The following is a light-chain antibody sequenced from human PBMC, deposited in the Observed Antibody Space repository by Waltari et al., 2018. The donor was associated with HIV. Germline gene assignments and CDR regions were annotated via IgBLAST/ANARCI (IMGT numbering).Light chain of an antibody. J-gene: IGLJ2*01. CDR1: SSDVGYNV. CDR3: CSYSITSTSVL. Sequence: QSALTQPASVSGSPGQSITISCTGRSSDVGYNVVSWYQQHPGKVPKLLISEVNKRPSGVSNRFSGSKSGNTASLTISGLQAEDEADYYCCSYSITSTSVLFGGGTKVTVV. CDR2: EVN. V-gene: IGLV2-23*02.